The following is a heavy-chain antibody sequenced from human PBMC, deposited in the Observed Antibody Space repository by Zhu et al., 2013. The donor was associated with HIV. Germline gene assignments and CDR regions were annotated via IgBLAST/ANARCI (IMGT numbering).Heavy chain of an antibody. CDR1: GGTFSSYA. CDR2: IIPIFGTA. Sequence: QVQLVQSGAEVKKPGSSVKVSCKASGGTFSSYAISWVRQAPGQGLEWMGGIIPIFGTANYAQKFQGRVTITADESTSTAYMELSSLRSEDTAVYYCARGPYYYDKEPNSPYGMDVWGQGTTGHRLL. D-gene: IGHD3-22*01. CDR3: ARGPYYYDKEPNSPYGMDV. J-gene: IGHJ6*02. V-gene: IGHV1-69*01.